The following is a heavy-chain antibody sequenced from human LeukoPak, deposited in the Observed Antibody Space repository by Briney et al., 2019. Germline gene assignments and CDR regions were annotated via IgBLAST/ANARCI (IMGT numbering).Heavy chain of an antibody. V-gene: IGHV1-18*01. D-gene: IGHD3-3*01. CDR2: ISAYNGNT. CDR1: GYTFTSYG. Sequence: ASVKVSCKASGYTFTSYGISWVRQAPGQGLEWMGWISAYNGNTNYAQKLQGRVTMTTDTSTSTAYMELRSLRSDDTAVYYCARHQAPYYDFWSGYYTGHDYWGQGTLVTVSS. CDR3: ARHQAPYYDFWSGYYTGHDY. J-gene: IGHJ4*02.